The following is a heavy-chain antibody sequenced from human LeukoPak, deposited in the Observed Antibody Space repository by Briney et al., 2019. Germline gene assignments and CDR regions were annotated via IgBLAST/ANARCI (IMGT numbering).Heavy chain of an antibody. J-gene: IGHJ6*03. Sequence: GGSLRLSCAASGFTFSSYEMNWVRQAPGKGLEWVSYISSSGSTIYYADSVKGRFTISRDNAKNSLYLQMNSLRAEDTAVYYCARAVSGSGWLFDLYYYYMDVWGKGTTVTISS. CDR2: ISSSGSTI. CDR1: GFTFSSYE. V-gene: IGHV3-48*03. CDR3: ARAVSGSGWLFDLYYYYMDV. D-gene: IGHD6-19*01.